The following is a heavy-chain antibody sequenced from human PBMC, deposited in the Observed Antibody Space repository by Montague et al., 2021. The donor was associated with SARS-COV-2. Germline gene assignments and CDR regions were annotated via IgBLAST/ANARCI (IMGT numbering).Heavy chain of an antibody. CDR2: IYNRGST. J-gene: IGHJ5*02. Sequence: SETLSLTCTVSGGSISSSSYYWGWIRQPPGKGLEWSGSIYNRGSTYYNPSLKSRVTISVDTSKNQFSRKLSAVTAADTAVYYCTRGSSGYEDPTGFDPWGQGTLVTVSS. CDR1: GGSISSSSYY. CDR3: TRGSSGYEDPTGFDP. V-gene: IGHV4-39*01. D-gene: IGHD5-12*01.